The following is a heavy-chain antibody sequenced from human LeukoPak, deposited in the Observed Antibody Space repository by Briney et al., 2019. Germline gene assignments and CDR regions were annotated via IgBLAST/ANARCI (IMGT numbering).Heavy chain of an antibody. CDR3: ATSGYYFEY. V-gene: IGHV3-48*03. J-gene: IGHJ4*02. CDR2: ISSSGSTV. D-gene: IGHD3-22*01. Sequence: GGSLRLSCAASGFTFNSYEMNWVRQAPGKGPEWVSYISSSGSTVYYADSVKGRFTISRDNAKNSLYLQMHSLRAEDTAIYYCATSGYYFEYWGQGTLVTVSS. CDR1: GFTFNSYE.